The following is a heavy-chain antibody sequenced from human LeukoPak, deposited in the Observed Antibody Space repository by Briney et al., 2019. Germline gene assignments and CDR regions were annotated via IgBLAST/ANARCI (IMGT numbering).Heavy chain of an antibody. D-gene: IGHD3-22*01. J-gene: IGHJ4*02. V-gene: IGHV4-4*07. Sequence: PSETLSLTCTVSGGSINSYYWSWIRQPAGKGLEWIGRICTCGSTNYNPSLKSRVTISVDTSKNQFSLKLSSVTAEDTAVYYCARVTLYYYDSSGYYAPFDYWGQGTLVTVSS. CDR3: ARVTLYYYDSSGYYAPFDY. CDR1: GGSINSYY. CDR2: ICTCGST.